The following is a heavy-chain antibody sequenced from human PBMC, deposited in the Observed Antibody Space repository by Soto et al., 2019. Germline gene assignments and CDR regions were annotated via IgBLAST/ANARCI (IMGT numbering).Heavy chain of an antibody. J-gene: IGHJ4*02. CDR1: GGTFSSYA. D-gene: IGHD2-21*02. Sequence: GASVRVSCKASGGTFSSYAISWVRQAPGQGLEWMGGIIPIFGTANYAQKFQGRVTITADKSTSTAYMELSSLRSEDTAVYYCARGRSTVTAKNFDYWGQGTLVTVSS. V-gene: IGHV1-69*06. CDR2: IIPIFGTA. CDR3: ARGRSTVTAKNFDY.